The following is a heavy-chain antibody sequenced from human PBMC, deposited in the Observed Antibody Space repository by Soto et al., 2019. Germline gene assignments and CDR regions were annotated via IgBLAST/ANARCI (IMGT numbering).Heavy chain of an antibody. J-gene: IGHJ4*02. V-gene: IGHV4-39*01. D-gene: IGHD6-13*01. CDR2: VYYSGGS. Sequence: SETLSLTCTVSVGSISSSRNFWAWIRQSPGKGLEWIGSVYYSGGSYYNPSLKSRVTISVDTSKKHFSLKLNSVTAADTAVYYCAGQGGSSSYFDYWGQGTLVTVSS. CDR3: AGQGGSSSYFDY. CDR1: VGSISSSRNF.